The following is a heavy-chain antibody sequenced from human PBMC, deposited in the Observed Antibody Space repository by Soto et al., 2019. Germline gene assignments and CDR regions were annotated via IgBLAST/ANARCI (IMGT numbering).Heavy chain of an antibody. D-gene: IGHD3-9*01. CDR1: GFTFSSYS. J-gene: IGHJ4*02. CDR3: ARDPGLRYFDWSPLFDD. Sequence: QPGGSLRLSCAASGFTFSSYSMNWVRQAPGKGLEWVSYISSSSSSTIYYADSVKGRFTISRDNAKNSLYLQMNSLRAEDTAVYYCARDPGLRYFDWSPLFDDWGQGTLVTVSS. CDR2: ISSSSSSTI. V-gene: IGHV3-48*01.